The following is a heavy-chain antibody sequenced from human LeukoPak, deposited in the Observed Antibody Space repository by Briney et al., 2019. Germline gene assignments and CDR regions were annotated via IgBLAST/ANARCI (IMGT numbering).Heavy chain of an antibody. V-gene: IGHV3-48*04. CDR1: GFTFSSYW. CDR2: ISSSGSTI. CDR3: ARGGVLRYFDWLRRPRGVLYGFDY. D-gene: IGHD3-9*01. Sequence: PGGSLRLSCAASGFTFSSYWMSWVRQAPGKGLEWVSYISSSGSTIYYADSVKGRFTISRDNAKNSLYLQMNSLRAEDTAVYYCARGGVLRYFDWLRRPRGVLYGFDYWGQGTLVTVSS. J-gene: IGHJ4*02.